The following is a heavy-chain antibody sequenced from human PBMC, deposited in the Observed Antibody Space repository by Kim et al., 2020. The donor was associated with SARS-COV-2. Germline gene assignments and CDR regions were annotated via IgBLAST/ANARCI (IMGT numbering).Heavy chain of an antibody. V-gene: IGHV3-30-3*01. CDR3: ARDGSGSYFSGFGP. J-gene: IGHJ5*02. CDR1: GFTFSSYA. Sequence: GGSLRLSCAASGFTFSSYAMHWVRQAPGKGLEWVAVISYDGSNKYYADSVKGRFTISRDNSKNTLYLQMNSLRAEDTAVYYCARDGSGSYFSGFGPWGEGTLGTVSS. CDR2: ISYDGSNK. D-gene: IGHD3-10*01.